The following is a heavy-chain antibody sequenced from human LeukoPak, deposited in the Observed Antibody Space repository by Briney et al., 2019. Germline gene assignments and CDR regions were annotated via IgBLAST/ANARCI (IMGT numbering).Heavy chain of an antibody. CDR1: GGSICNYY. CDR2: IYYSGIT. CDR3: ATVRGYSGFALLH. V-gene: IGHV4-59*01. J-gene: IGHJ4*02. D-gene: IGHD5-12*01. Sequence: PSETLSLTCTVSGGSICNYYWSWIRQPPGKGLEWIGYIYYSGITNYNPSLKSRVTISVDTSKNQFSLKLSSVTTADTAIYYCATVRGYSGFALLHWGQGTLVTVSS.